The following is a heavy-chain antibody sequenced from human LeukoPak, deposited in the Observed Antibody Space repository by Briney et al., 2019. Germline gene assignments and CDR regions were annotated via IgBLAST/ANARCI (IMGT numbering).Heavy chain of an antibody. V-gene: IGHV3-30*02. Sequence: GGSLRLSCAASGFTFSSYGMHWVRQAPGKGLEWVAFIRYDGSNKYYADSVKGRFTISRDNSKNTLYLQMNSLRAEDTAVYYCAKDALSEVVAPTHYYYYYMDVWGKGTTVTISS. CDR1: GFTFSSYG. CDR3: AKDALSEVVAPTHYYYYYMDV. J-gene: IGHJ6*03. D-gene: IGHD2-15*01. CDR2: IRYDGSNK.